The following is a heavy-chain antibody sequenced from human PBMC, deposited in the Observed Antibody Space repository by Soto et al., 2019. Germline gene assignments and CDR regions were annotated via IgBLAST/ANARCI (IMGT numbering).Heavy chain of an antibody. D-gene: IGHD6-19*01. V-gene: IGHV3-21*01. CDR1: GFTFSSYS. CDR3: ARDLMGGYSSGWYVDY. Sequence: GGSLRLSCAASGFTFSSYSMNWVRQAPGKGLEWVSSISSSSSYIYYADSVKGRFTISRANAKNSLFLQMNSLRAEDMAVYYCARDLMGGYSSGWYVDYWGQGTLVTVSS. CDR2: ISSSSSYI. J-gene: IGHJ4*02.